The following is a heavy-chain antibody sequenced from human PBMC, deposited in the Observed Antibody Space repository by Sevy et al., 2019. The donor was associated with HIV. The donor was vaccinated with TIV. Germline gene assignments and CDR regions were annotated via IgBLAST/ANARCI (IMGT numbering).Heavy chain of an antibody. CDR3: AKDRRTSWGRFDC. J-gene: IGHJ4*02. Sequence: GGSLRLSCAASGFTFSTYAMNWVRQAPGKGLEWVSAISGVDASTYYADSVKGRFTSSRDNSRNTLYLQMSNLRADDTAVYYCAKDRRTSWGRFDCWGQGTLVTVSS. D-gene: IGHD6-13*01. CDR1: GFTFSTYA. V-gene: IGHV3-23*01. CDR2: ISGVDAST.